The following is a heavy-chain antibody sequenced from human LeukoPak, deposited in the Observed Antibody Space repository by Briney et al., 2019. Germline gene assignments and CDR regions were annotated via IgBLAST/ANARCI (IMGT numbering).Heavy chain of an antibody. V-gene: IGHV3-74*01. CDR1: GFTFSSYW. CDR2: INSDGSIT. Sequence: PGGSLRLSCAASGFTFSSYWMHWVRQAPGKGLVWVSGINSDGSITIHADSVQGRFTISRDTAKNTLDLQMNSLRAEDTAVYYCARDPGASYQAYGGQGTLVTVSS. J-gene: IGHJ4*02. D-gene: IGHD1-26*01. CDR3: ARDPGASYQAY.